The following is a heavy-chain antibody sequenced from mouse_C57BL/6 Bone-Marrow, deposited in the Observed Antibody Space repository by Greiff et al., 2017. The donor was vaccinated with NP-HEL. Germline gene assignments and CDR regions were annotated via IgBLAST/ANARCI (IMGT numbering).Heavy chain of an antibody. V-gene: IGHV1-7*01. CDR2: INPSSGYT. CDR3: RYGNYVGYFDV. J-gene: IGHJ1*03. CDR1: GYTFTSYW. Sequence: VQLQQSGAELAKPGASVKLSCKASGYTFTSYWMHWVKQRPGQGLEWIGYINPSSGYTKYNQKFKDKATLTADKSSSTAYMQLGSLTYEDSAVYYCRYGNYVGYFDVWGTGTTVTVSS. D-gene: IGHD2-1*01.